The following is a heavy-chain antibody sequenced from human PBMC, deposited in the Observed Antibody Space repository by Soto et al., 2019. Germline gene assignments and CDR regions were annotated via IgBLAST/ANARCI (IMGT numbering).Heavy chain of an antibody. CDR2: ISINGGST. D-gene: IGHD3-22*01. CDR1: GFTFSSYA. CDR3: VKGEFYYDSRAYYPFDS. Sequence: GGSLRLSCSASGFTFSSYAMHWVRQAPGKGLEYVSSISINGGSTHYADSVKGRFTISRDNSRNTQYLQMSSLRADDTAVYYCVKGEFYYDSRAYYPFDSWGQGT. V-gene: IGHV3-64D*06. J-gene: IGHJ4*02.